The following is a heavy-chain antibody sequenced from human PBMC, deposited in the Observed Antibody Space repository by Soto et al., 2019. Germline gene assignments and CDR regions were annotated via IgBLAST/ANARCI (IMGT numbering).Heavy chain of an antibody. J-gene: IGHJ4*02. CDR1: GFSFSSYA. CDR3: ARVHPPYYYDSSGYYSGPGVDY. Sequence: SXRLSGSPSGFSFSSYAMHWVRHAPGKGLEWVAVISYDGSNKYYADSVKGRFTISRDNSKNTLYLQMNSLRAEDTDVYYCARVHPPYYYDSSGYYSGPGVDYWGQGTLVTVYS. D-gene: IGHD3-22*01. CDR2: ISYDGSNK. V-gene: IGHV3-30-3*01.